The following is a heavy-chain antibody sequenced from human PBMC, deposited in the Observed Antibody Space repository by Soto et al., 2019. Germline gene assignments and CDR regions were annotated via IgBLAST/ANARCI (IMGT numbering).Heavy chain of an antibody. J-gene: IGHJ4*02. CDR2: IYYSGST. V-gene: IGHV4-39*01. CDR3: ARRYVDTAMVYYFDY. D-gene: IGHD5-18*01. CDR1: GGSISSSSYY. Sequence: SETLSLTCTVSGGSISSSSYYWGWIRQPPGKGLEWIGSIYYSGSTYYNPSLQSRVTISVDTSKNQFSLKLSSVTAADTAVYYCARRYVDTAMVYYFDYWGQGTLVTVSS.